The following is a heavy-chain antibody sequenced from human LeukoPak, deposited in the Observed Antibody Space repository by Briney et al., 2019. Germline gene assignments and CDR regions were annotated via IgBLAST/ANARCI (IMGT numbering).Heavy chain of an antibody. CDR2: INHSGST. CDR3: ARVVVVAAYYYYYGMDV. V-gene: IGHV4-34*01. D-gene: IGHD2-15*01. Sequence: PSETLSLTCAVYGGSFSGYYWSWIRQPPGKGLEWIGEINHSGSTNYNPSLKSRVTISVDTSKNQFSLKLSSVTAADTAVYYCARVVVVAAYYYYYGMDVWGQGTTVTVSS. J-gene: IGHJ6*02. CDR1: GGSFSGYY.